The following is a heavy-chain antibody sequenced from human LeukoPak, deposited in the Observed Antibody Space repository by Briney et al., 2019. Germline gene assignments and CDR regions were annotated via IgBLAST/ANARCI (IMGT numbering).Heavy chain of an antibody. V-gene: IGHV4-34*01. CDR2: INHSGST. J-gene: IGHJ4*02. Sequence: SETLSLTCAVYGGSFSGYYWSWIRQPPGKWLEWIGEINHSGSTNYNPSLKSRVTISVDTSKNQFSLKLSSVTAADTAVYYCATPRDYVWGSYTYWGQGTLVTVSS. D-gene: IGHD3-16*01. CDR1: GGSFSGYY. CDR3: ATPRDYVWGSYTY.